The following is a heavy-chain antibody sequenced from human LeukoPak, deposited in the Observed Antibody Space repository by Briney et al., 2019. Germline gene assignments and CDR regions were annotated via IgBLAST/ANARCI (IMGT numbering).Heavy chain of an antibody. CDR3: ARAPVDLPVGAPEDV. D-gene: IGHD1-26*01. CDR1: GFTFSSYE. Sequence: GGSLRLSCAASGFTFSSYEMNWVRQAPGKGLEWVSYISSSGSTIYYADSVKGRFTISRDNAKNSLYLQMNSLRAEDTAVYYCARAPVDLPVGAPEDVWGKGTTVTVSS. CDR2: ISSSGSTI. J-gene: IGHJ6*04. V-gene: IGHV3-48*03.